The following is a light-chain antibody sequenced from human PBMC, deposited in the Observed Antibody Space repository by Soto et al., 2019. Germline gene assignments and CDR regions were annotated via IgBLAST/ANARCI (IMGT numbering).Light chain of an antibody. Sequence: QSALTQPASVSGSPGQSITISCTGTSSDVGGYNFVSWYQQHPGKAPKIMIYDVTNRPSGVSNRFSGSKSGNTASLTISGPQAEDEADYYCSSYTSSSTLVFGTGTKLTVL. J-gene: IGLJ1*01. V-gene: IGLV2-14*01. CDR1: SSDVGGYNF. CDR2: DVT. CDR3: SSYTSSSTLV.